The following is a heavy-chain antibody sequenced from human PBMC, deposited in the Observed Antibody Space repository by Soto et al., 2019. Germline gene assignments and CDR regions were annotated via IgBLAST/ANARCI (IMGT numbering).Heavy chain of an antibody. CDR3: ASLTGQWLAHFAY. D-gene: IGHD6-19*01. J-gene: IGHJ4*02. V-gene: IGHV4-59*01. Sequence: QVQLQESGPGLVKPSETLSLTCSVSGDSISNKYWSWIRQSPGKGLEWIGNIFYSGNTNSNPSLKRRAPXSXDXXKNQISLKLSSVTAADTAVYYCASLTGQWLAHFAYWGPGTLVTVSS. CDR2: IFYSGNT. CDR1: GDSISNKY.